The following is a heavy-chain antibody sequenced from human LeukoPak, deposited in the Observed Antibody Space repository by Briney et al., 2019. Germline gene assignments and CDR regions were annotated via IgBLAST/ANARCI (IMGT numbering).Heavy chain of an antibody. CDR3: ARGVSGEP. CDR2: ISTSSSTT. J-gene: IGHJ5*02. V-gene: IGHV3-48*01. CDR1: GFSFSSYS. D-gene: IGHD1-14*01. Sequence: QTGGSLRLSCAASGFSFSSYSMNWVRQAPGKGLEWVSYISTSSSTTYYADSMKGRFTISRDNAKNSLYLQMNSLRAEDTAVYYCARGVSGEPWGQGTLVTVSS.